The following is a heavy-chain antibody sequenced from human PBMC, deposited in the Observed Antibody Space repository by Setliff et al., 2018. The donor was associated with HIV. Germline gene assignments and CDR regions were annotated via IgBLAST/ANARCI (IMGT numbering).Heavy chain of an antibody. J-gene: IGHJ1*01. CDR2: ISSSSATM. Sequence: GGSLRLSCAASGFTFSSYSMNWVRQAPGKGLEWVSYISSSSATMYYADSVKGRFTISRDNAKNSLYLQMNSLRAEDTAVYYCARGTGDTSGYYYYSKYFQNWGQGTLVTVSS. D-gene: IGHD3-22*01. CDR3: ARGTGDTSGYYYYSKYFQN. CDR1: GFTFSSYS. V-gene: IGHV3-48*01.